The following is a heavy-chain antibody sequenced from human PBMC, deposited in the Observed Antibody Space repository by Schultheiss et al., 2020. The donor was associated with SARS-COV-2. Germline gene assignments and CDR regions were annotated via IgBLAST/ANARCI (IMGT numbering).Heavy chain of an antibody. CDR3: ARYFYGDYVSHYFDY. D-gene: IGHD4-17*01. J-gene: IGHJ4*02. CDR2: INHSGST. CDR1: SGSVSTYY. Sequence: SETLSLTCSVSSGSVSTYYWSWIRQPPGKGLEWIGEINHSGSTNYNPSLKSRVTISVDTSKNQFSLKLSSVTAADTAVYYCARYFYGDYVSHYFDYWGQGTLVTVSS. V-gene: IGHV4-34*01.